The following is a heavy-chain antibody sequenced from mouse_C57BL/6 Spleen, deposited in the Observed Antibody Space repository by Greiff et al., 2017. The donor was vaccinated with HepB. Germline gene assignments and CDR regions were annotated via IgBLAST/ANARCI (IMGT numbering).Heavy chain of an antibody. CDR1: GYTFTDYE. Sequence: QVQLQQSGAELVRPGASVTLSCKASGYTFTDYEMHWVKQTPVHGLEWIGAIDPETGGTAYNQKFKGKAILTADKSSSTAYMELRSLTSEDSAVYYGTRNYGSSYGYAMDYWGQGTSVTVSS. J-gene: IGHJ4*01. CDR2: IDPETGGT. D-gene: IGHD1-1*01. CDR3: TRNYGSSYGYAMDY. V-gene: IGHV1-15*01.